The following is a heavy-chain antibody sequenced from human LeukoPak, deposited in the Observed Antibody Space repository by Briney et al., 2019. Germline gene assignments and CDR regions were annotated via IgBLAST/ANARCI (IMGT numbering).Heavy chain of an antibody. J-gene: IGHJ4*02. CDR1: GFTVSSNY. CDR2: IYSGGST. Sequence: PGGSLRLSCAASGFTVSSNYMSWVRQAPGKGLEWVSVIYSGGSTYYADSVKGRFTISRDNSKNTLYLQMTSLRAEDTAVYYCARAVNGGSSFDYWGQGTLVTVSS. V-gene: IGHV3-66*02. D-gene: IGHD2-8*01. CDR3: ARAVNGGSSFDY.